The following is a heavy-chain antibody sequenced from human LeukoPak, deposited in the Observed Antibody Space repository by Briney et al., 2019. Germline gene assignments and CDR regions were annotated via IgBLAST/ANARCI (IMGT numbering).Heavy chain of an antibody. V-gene: IGHV3-66*02. CDR3: VRDRAEGRAWVEFDP. J-gene: IGHJ5*02. CDR1: GFTVSSYG. Sequence: WGSLRLSCAASGFTVSSYGMSWVRQAPGKGPEGVSLSYSDGVTHYADSVQGRFTISRDNSKNTVYLQMNNLRVEDTAVYHCVRDRAEGRAWVEFDPWGQGILVTVSS. CDR2: SYSDGVT. D-gene: IGHD3-10*01.